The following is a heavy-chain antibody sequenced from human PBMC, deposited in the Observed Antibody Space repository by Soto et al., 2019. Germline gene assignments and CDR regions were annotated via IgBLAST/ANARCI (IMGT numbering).Heavy chain of an antibody. J-gene: IGHJ5*02. Sequence: QVQLVESGGGVVQPGRSLRLSCAASGFTFSSYGMHWVRQAPGKGLEWVAAISYDGGNKYYADSVKGRFTISRDNSKNTLYQQQKSLRAADTAVYYCATDSNDYGENCFDPWGQGTLVTVSS. CDR2: ISYDGGNK. V-gene: IGHV3-30*03. CDR1: GFTFSSYG. CDR3: ATDSNDYGENCFDP. D-gene: IGHD4-17*01.